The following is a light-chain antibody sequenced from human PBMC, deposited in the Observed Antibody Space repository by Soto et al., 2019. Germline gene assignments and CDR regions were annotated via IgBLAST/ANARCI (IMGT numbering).Light chain of an antibody. V-gene: IGLV2-14*01. CDR1: SSDVGGYKY. Sequence: QSALTQPASVSGSPGQSITISCTGTSSDVGGYKYVSWYQQHPGKAPKLMIYEVSNRPSGVSNRFSGSKSGNTASLTLSGLQAEDEADYYCNSYTSTSTYVVGSGTKVTVL. CDR3: NSYTSTSTYV. CDR2: EVS. J-gene: IGLJ1*01.